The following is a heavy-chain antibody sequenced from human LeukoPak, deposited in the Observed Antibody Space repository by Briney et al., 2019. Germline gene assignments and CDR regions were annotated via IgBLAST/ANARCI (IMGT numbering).Heavy chain of an antibody. J-gene: IGHJ4*02. CDR2: INSDGSST. D-gene: IGHD5-24*01. CDR3: ARDFRDGYNSGFDY. Sequence: GGSLRLSCAASGFTFSSYWMHWVRQAPGQGLVWVSRINSDGSSTSYADSVKGRFTISRDNAKNTLYLQMNSLRAEDTAVYYCARDFRDGYNSGFDYWGQGTLVTVSS. CDR1: GFTFSSYW. V-gene: IGHV3-74*01.